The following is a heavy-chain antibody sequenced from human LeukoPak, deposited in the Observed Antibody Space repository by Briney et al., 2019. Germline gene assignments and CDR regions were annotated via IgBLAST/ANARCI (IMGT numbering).Heavy chain of an antibody. J-gene: IGHJ5*02. D-gene: IGHD2-2*01. CDR3: ARAAYYCSSTSCYHNWFDP. Sequence: SETLSLTCTVSGGSISSYYWSWIRQPAGKGLEWIGRIYTSGSTNYNPSLKSRVTMSVDTSKNQFSLKLSSVTAADTAVYYCARAAYYCSSTSCYHNWFDPSRQGTLVTVSS. CDR2: IYTSGST. V-gene: IGHV4-4*07. CDR1: GGSISSYY.